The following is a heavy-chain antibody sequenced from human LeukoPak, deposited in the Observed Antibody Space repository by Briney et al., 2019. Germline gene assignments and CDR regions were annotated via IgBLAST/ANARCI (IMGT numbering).Heavy chain of an antibody. V-gene: IGHV3-30*18. CDR2: ISYDGTNK. CDR3: AKDQAYCTGGNCYYYFYYLDV. D-gene: IGHD2-15*01. J-gene: IGHJ6*03. CDR1: GFTFSSYG. Sequence: GSLRLSCAASGFTFSSYGMHWVRQAPGKGLEWVAVISYDGTNKYYADSVKGRFTISRDNSKNTLYLQMNSVRAEDTAVYYCAKDQAYCTGGNCYYYFYYLDVWGRGTTVTVSS.